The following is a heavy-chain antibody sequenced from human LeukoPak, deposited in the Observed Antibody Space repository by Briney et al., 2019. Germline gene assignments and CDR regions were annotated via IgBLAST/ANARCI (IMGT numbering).Heavy chain of an antibody. CDR1: GYTFTSYA. Sequence: ASVKVSCKASGYTFTSYAMNWVRQAPGQGLEWMGWINTNTGNPTYAQGFTGRFVFSLDTSVSTAYLQISSLKAEDTAVYYCARDLRWLQSPRHYYYYMDVWGKGTTVTVSS. J-gene: IGHJ6*03. CDR2: INTNTGNP. D-gene: IGHD5-24*01. CDR3: ARDLRWLQSPRHYYYYMDV. V-gene: IGHV7-4-1*02.